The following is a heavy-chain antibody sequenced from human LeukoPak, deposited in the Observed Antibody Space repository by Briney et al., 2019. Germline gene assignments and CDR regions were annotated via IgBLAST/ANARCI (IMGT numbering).Heavy chain of an antibody. CDR1: GGTFSSYA. V-gene: IGHV1-69*05. J-gene: IGHJ4*02. Sequence: ASVKVSCKASGGTFSSYAISWVRQAPGQGLEWMGGILPIFGTANYAQKFQGRVTMTRNTSISTAYMELSSLRSEDTAVYYCARGLRRYCSSTSCYRFDYWGQGTLVTVSS. CDR2: ILPIFGTA. D-gene: IGHD2-2*02. CDR3: ARGLRRYCSSTSCYRFDY.